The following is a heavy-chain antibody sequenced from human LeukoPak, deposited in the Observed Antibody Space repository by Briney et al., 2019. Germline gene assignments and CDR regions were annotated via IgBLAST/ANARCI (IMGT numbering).Heavy chain of an antibody. CDR3: ARQHGSGSYYSRAIDY. D-gene: IGHD3-10*01. CDR1: GYSFTTYW. J-gene: IGHJ4*02. Sequence: GESLKISCEASGYSFTTYWIGWVRQMPGKGLEWMGIIYPGDSDTRYSPSFQGQVTISADKSRSTAYLQWSSLKALDTAMYYCARQHGSGSYYSRAIDYWGQGTLVTVSS. V-gene: IGHV5-51*01. CDR2: IYPGDSDT.